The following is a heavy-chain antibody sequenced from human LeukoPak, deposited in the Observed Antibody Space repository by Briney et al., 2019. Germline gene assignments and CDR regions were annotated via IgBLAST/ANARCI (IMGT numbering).Heavy chain of an antibody. Sequence: SVKVSCKASGGTFNNFAICWVRQAPGQGPEWMGGIFPVFGTSTYAQKFQGRVTITADESTRTAHMELSSLRSDDTAVYYCARGPHTSSWYKHAFDIWAQGTMVTVSS. J-gene: IGHJ3*02. CDR1: GGTFNNFA. CDR3: ARGPHTSSWYKHAFDI. D-gene: IGHD6-13*01. V-gene: IGHV1-69*19. CDR2: IFPVFGTS.